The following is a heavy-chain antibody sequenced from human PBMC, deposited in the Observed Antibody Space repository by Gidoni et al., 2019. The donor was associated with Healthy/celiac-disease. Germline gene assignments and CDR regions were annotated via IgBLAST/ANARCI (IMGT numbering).Heavy chain of an antibody. J-gene: IGHJ5*02. V-gene: IGHV4-34*01. CDR3: ARGPLVVVVAATPGNWFDP. D-gene: IGHD2-15*01. CDR2: INHSGST. CDR1: GGSFSGYY. Sequence: QVQLQQWGAGLLKPSETLSLTCAVYGGSFSGYYWSGIRQPPGKGLEWIGEINHSGSTNYNPSLKSRVTISVDTSKNQFSLKLSSVTAADTAVYYCARGPLVVVVAATPGNWFDPWGQGTLVTVSS.